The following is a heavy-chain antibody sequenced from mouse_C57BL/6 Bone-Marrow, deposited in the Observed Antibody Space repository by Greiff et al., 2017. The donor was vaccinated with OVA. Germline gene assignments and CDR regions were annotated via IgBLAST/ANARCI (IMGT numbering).Heavy chain of an antibody. V-gene: IGHV8-2*01. J-gene: IGHJ4*01. CDR2: WNNDNY. CDR3: WSLHYYGSSSYAMDY. D-gene: IGHD1-1*01. CDR1: ISLSTSGMGL. Sequence: QVTLKVCGPGILQPSQTLSLACTFSGISLSTSGMGLSWLRTPSGKALEWLASLWNNDNYYNPSLKSRLTISKETANYQVFLKLTSVDTADSATYYGAWSLHYYGSSSYAMDYWGQGTSVTVSS.